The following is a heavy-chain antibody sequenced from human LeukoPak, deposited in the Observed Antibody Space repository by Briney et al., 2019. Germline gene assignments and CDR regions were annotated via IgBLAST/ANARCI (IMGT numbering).Heavy chain of an antibody. CDR3: AKMEGYDILTGLDY. V-gene: IGHV3-23*01. CDR2: IGASGGST. J-gene: IGHJ4*02. Sequence: GGSLRLSCATSGFTFSSYAMSWVRQAPGKGLEWVSGIGASGGSTYYADSVKGRFTISRDNSKDTLYLQMNSLRSEDSAVYYCAKMEGYDILTGLDYWGQGTLVTVSS. CDR1: GFTFSSYA. D-gene: IGHD3-9*01.